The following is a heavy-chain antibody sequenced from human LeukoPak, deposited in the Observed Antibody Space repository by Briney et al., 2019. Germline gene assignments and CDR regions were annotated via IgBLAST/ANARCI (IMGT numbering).Heavy chain of an antibody. CDR3: ARGVYCSGGSCYAGNGFDP. V-gene: IGHV4-4*07. D-gene: IGHD2-15*01. Sequence: SETLLLTCTDTGGSISSYDWSWIRQPAGKGLEWIGRIYTSGSTNYNPSLKSRVTMSVDTSKNQFSLKLSSVTAADTAVYYCARGVYCSGGSCYAGNGFDPWGQGTLGTVSS. CDR1: GGSISSYD. J-gene: IGHJ5*02. CDR2: IYTSGST.